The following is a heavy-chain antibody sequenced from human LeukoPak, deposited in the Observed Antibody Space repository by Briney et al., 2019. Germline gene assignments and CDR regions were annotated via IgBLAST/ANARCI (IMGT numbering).Heavy chain of an antibody. CDR2: ISSGVTTE. Sequence: GGSLRLSCAASGFPFKSYAMSWVRQAPGKGLEWISYISSGVTTEYYADSVKGRFTISRDDAKNSLYLQMDSLRAEDTAVYYCARFNLGWLDPWGQGTLVTVSS. V-gene: IGHV3-48*01. CDR1: GFPFKSYA. D-gene: IGHD1-20*01. J-gene: IGHJ5*02. CDR3: ARFNLGWLDP.